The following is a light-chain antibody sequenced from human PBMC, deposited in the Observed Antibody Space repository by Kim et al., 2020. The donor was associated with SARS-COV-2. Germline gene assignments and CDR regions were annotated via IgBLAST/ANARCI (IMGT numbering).Light chain of an antibody. V-gene: IGLV3-1*01. CDR2: QDT. J-gene: IGLJ3*02. CDR1: KLGDKY. CDR3: QVWDSSTKGV. Sequence: SYELTQPPSVSVSPGQTASITCSGDKLGDKYVCWYQQKPGQSPVLVIFQDTKRPSGIPERFSGSISGNTATLTISGTQPTDEAYDYCQVWDSSTKGVFGGGTKVTVL.